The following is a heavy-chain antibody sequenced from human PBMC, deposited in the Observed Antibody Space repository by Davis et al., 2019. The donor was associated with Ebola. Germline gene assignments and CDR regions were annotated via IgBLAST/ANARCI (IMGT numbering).Heavy chain of an antibody. Sequence: PSETLSLTCTVSGGSISSYYWSWIRQPPGKGLEWIGYIYYSGSTNYNPSLKSRVTISVDTSKNQFSLKLSSVTAADTAVYYCARDIVGVWYFDLWGRGTLVTVSS. CDR1: GGSISSYY. V-gene: IGHV4-59*01. D-gene: IGHD1-26*01. J-gene: IGHJ2*01. CDR3: ARDIVGVWYFDL. CDR2: IYYSGST.